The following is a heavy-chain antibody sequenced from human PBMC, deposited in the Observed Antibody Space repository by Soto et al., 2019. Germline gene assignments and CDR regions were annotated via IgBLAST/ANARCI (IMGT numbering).Heavy chain of an antibody. V-gene: IGHV3-30*18. CDR3: AKGSYYDFWSGSPFDY. Sequence: PGGSLRLSCAASGFTFSSYGMHWVRQAPGKGLEWVAVISYDGSNKYYADSVKGRFAISRDNSKNTLYLQMNSLRAEDTAVYYCAKGSYYDFWSGSPFDYWGQGTLVTVSS. CDR2: ISYDGSNK. CDR1: GFTFSSYG. D-gene: IGHD3-3*01. J-gene: IGHJ4*02.